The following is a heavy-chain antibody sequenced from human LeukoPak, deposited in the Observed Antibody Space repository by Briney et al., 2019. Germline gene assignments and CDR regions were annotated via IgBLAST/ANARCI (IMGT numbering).Heavy chain of an antibody. CDR1: GGSISSYY. CDR3: AREMRPTYYYDSSGSPGY. CDR2: IYYSGST. J-gene: IGHJ4*02. V-gene: IGHV4-59*06. D-gene: IGHD3-22*01. Sequence: PSETLSLTCTVTGGSISSYYWSWIRQPPGKGLEWIGYIYYSGSTYYNPSLKSRVTISVDTSKNQFSLKLSSVTAADTAVYYCAREMRPTYYYDSSGSPGYWGQGTLVTVSS.